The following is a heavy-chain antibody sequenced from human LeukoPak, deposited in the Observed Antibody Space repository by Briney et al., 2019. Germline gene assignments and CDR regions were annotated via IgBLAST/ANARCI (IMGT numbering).Heavy chain of an antibody. Sequence: PGRSLRLSCAASGFTFSSSAMHWVRQAPDKGPEWVAAISYDGSYMYHADSVKGRFTISRDNSKNTLYLQMNSLRAEDTAVYYCAKDGSGSYIDYWGQGTLVTVSS. J-gene: IGHJ4*02. CDR1: GFTFSSSA. D-gene: IGHD3-10*01. CDR2: ISYDGSYM. CDR3: AKDGSGSYIDY. V-gene: IGHV3-30*01.